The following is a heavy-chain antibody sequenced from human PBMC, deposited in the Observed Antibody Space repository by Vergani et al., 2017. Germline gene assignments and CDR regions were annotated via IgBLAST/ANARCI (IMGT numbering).Heavy chain of an antibody. V-gene: IGHV1-24*01. CDR1: GYSLTELT. Sequence: QVQLVQSGSEVRKPGASVKVSCQVSGYSLTELTIHWVRQAPGKGLEWMGGFDPEHGEVTFAHHIQGRVTMTEDRSTDTAYMELSSLRPEDTALYYCAIVTHYYDSSGCCLDYWGQGTLVTVSS. J-gene: IGHJ4*02. CDR2: FDPEHGEV. CDR3: AIVTHYYDSSGCCLDY. D-gene: IGHD3-22*01.